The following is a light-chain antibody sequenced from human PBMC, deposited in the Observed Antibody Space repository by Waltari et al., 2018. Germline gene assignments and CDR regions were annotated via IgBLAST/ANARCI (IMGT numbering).Light chain of an antibody. CDR1: SSAVGCHDR. V-gene: IGLV2-14*01. CDR2: EVP. CDR3: SSYTDNKVL. J-gene: IGLJ2*01. Sequence: QSALTQPASVSGSPGQSITLSCRGSSSAVGCHDRVCWYQHPPGSAPQLLVFEVPNRPSGVSSRFSGSKSGNTAYLTISGLQPEDECDYYCSSYTDNKVLFGGGTKVTVL.